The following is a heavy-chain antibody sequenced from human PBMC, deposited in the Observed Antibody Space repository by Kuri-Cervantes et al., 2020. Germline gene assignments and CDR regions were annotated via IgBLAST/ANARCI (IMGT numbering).Heavy chain of an antibody. CDR1: GFTFSDYY. Sequence: GESLKISCAASGFTFSDYYMSWIRQAPGKGLEWGSYISSSGSTIYYADSVKGRFTISRDNAKTSLYLQMNSLRAEDTAVYYCARPQRYSSGWDWDFDLWGRRTLVTVSS. D-gene: IGHD6-19*01. CDR3: ARPQRYSSGWDWDFDL. V-gene: IGHV3-11*04. J-gene: IGHJ2*01. CDR2: ISSSGSTI.